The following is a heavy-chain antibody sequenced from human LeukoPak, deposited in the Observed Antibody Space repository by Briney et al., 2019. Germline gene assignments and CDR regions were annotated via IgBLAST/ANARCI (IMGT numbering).Heavy chain of an antibody. J-gene: IGHJ2*01. CDR2: IYTSGST. Sequence: SETLSLTCTVSGGSISSGSYYWSWIRQPAGKGLEWIGRIYTSGSTNYNPSLKSRVTISVDTSKDQFSLKLSSVTAADTAVYYCARDRQYSSYPKRPSWYFDLWGRGTLVTVSS. V-gene: IGHV4-61*02. D-gene: IGHD6-6*01. CDR1: GGSISSGSYY. CDR3: ARDRQYSSYPKRPSWYFDL.